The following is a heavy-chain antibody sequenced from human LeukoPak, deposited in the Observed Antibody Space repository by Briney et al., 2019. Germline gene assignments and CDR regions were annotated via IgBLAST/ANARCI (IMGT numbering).Heavy chain of an antibody. CDR2: INPNSGGT. Sequence: ASVKVSCKASGYTFTGYYMHWVRQAPGQGLEGMGRINPNSGGTNYAQKFQGRVTMTRDTSISTAYMELSRLRSDDTAVYYCARDSSSWYLDLDYWGQGTLVTVSS. J-gene: IGHJ4*02. CDR3: ARDSSSWYLDLDY. V-gene: IGHV1-2*06. D-gene: IGHD6-13*01. CDR1: GYTFTGYY.